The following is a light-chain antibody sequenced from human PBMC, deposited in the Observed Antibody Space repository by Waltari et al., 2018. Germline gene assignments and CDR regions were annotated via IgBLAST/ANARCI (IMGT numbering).Light chain of an antibody. CDR2: QDS. Sequence: SYELTQPPSVSVSPGQTARITCSGDNLGVQYACWYQQKPGQSPVLVIYQDSKRPSGIPERFSGSNSGNTATLTISGTQAMDEADYYCQAWDSSTVVFGGGTKLTVL. CDR1: NLGVQY. CDR3: QAWDSSTVV. J-gene: IGLJ2*01. V-gene: IGLV3-1*01.